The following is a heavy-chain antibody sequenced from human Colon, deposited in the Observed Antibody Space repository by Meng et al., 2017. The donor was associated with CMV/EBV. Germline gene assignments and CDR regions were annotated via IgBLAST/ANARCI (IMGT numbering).Heavy chain of an antibody. J-gene: IGHJ4*02. D-gene: IGHD3-16*02. CDR3: ARAAHYVWGTNRLAISYFDH. CDR1: S. CDR2: LNPRGGTT. V-gene: IGHV1-46*01. Sequence: SVLRVSQVPGRGLTSMGVLNPRGGTTQYAQEFRGRVTMIRDTATSTVYLEVSSLRSEDTAVYYCARAAHYVWGTNRLAISYFDHWGQGTLVTVSS.